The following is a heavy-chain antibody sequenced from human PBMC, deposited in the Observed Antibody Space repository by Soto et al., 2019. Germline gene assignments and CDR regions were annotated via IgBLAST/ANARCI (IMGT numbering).Heavy chain of an antibody. CDR3: ARDVGAGYSSGRALFEP. Sequence: PSQTLSLTCAISGDSVSSNSAAWNWIRQSPSRGLEWLGRTYYRSKWYNDYAVSVKSRITINPDTSKNQYSLQLNSVTPEDTAVFYCARDVGAGYSSGRALFEPWGQGTLVTVSS. CDR2: TYYRSKWYN. D-gene: IGHD6-19*01. CDR1: GDSVSSNSAA. J-gene: IGHJ5*02. V-gene: IGHV6-1*01.